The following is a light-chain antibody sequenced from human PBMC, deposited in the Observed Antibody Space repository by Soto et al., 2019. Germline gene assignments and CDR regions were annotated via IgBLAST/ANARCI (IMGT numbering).Light chain of an antibody. V-gene: IGKV3-15*01. CDR2: GAS. Sequence: EIVMTQSPATLSVSPGERATLSCRASQSVSSNLAWYQQKPGQAPRLLIYGASTRATGIPARFTGSGSGTAFTLTISNLQSEDFAVYYYQQYNNWPPPLTFGGGTKVEIK. J-gene: IGKJ4*01. CDR1: QSVSSN. CDR3: QQYNNWPPPLT.